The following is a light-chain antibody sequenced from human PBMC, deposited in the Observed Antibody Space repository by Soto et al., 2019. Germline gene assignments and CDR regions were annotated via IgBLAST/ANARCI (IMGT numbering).Light chain of an antibody. CDR1: QGISSY. J-gene: IGKJ1*01. CDR3: QQYYSYST. Sequence: AIRMTQSPSSLSASTRDRVTITCRASQGISSYLAWYQQKPGKAPKLLIYAASTLQSGVPSRFSGSGSGTDFTLTISCLQSEDFATYYCQQYYSYSTFGQGTKVDIK. V-gene: IGKV1-8*01. CDR2: AAS.